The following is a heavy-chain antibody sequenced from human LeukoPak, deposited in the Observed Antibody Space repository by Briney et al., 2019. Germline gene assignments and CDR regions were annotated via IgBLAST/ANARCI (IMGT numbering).Heavy chain of an antibody. CDR3: ARAPITIFGVVTRYYYYGMDV. J-gene: IGHJ6*02. Sequence: SETLSLTCAVYGGSFSGYYWSWIRQPPGKGLEWTGEINHSGSTNYNPSLKSRVTISVDTSKNQFSLKLSSVTAADTAVYYCARAPITIFGVVTRYYYYGMDVWGQGTTVTVSS. CDR2: INHSGST. CDR1: GGSFSGYY. V-gene: IGHV4-34*01. D-gene: IGHD3-3*01.